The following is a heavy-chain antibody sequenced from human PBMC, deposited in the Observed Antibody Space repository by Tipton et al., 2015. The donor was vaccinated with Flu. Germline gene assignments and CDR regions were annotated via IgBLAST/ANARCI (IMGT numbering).Heavy chain of an antibody. Sequence: SLRLSCAASGFTFSTYSMSWVRQAPGKGLEWVSSISSSGTTIYYADSVKGRFTISRDNAKNSLYLQMNSLRTEDTAVYYCARGYDILTDGGGYFDYWGQGTLVTVSS. D-gene: IGHD3-9*01. J-gene: IGHJ4*02. CDR3: ARGYDILTDGGGYFDY. CDR2: ISSSGTTI. CDR1: GFTFSTYS. V-gene: IGHV3-48*04.